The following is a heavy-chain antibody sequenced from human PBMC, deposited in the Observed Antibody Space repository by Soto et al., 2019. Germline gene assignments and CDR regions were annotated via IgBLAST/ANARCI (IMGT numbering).Heavy chain of an antibody. V-gene: IGHV3-48*02. CDR3: ARAGYSHGYDWFDP. D-gene: IGHD5-18*01. CDR2: ITDCSSTI. CDR1: GFTFNNYS. J-gene: IGHJ5*02. Sequence: EVQLVESGGGLVQPGGSLRLSCAASGFTFNNYSMNWVRQAPGKGLEWVSFITDCSSTIYYADSVEGRFTVSRDNAKNSLYLQMNSLRDEDTAVYYCARAGYSHGYDWFDPWGQGTLVTVSS.